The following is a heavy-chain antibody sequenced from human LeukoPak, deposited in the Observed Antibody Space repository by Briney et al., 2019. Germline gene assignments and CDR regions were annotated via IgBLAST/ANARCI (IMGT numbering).Heavy chain of an antibody. Sequence: GGSLRLSCAASGFTFSTYWMHWVRQAPGKGLVWVSRIHSDGRSTSYADSVNGRFTISRDNAKNTLYLKMNSLRAEDTAVYYCVRDRPGNTAIDYWGQGTLVTVSS. V-gene: IGHV3-74*01. J-gene: IGHJ4*02. CDR1: GFTFSTYW. D-gene: IGHD5-18*01. CDR2: IHSDGRST. CDR3: VRDRPGNTAIDY.